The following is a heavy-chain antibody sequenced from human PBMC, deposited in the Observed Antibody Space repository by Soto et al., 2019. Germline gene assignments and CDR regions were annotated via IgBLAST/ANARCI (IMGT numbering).Heavy chain of an antibody. CDR1: GGSISSGGYY. D-gene: IGHD3-9*01. J-gene: IGHJ4*02. Sequence: SETLSLTCTVSGGSISSGGYYWSWIRQHPGKGLEWIGYIYYSGSTYYNPSLKSRVTISVDTSKNQFSLKLSSVTAADTAVYYCARDQRAPLARPYYDILTGSQFDYWGQGTLVTVSS. V-gene: IGHV4-31*03. CDR2: IYYSGST. CDR3: ARDQRAPLARPYYDILTGSQFDY.